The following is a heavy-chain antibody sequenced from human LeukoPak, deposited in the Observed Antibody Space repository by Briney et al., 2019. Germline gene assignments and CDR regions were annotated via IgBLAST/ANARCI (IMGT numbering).Heavy chain of an antibody. J-gene: IGHJ4*02. CDR1: GGSFSGYY. CDR3: ARAIPRRYYGSGSEPPTLDY. CDR2: INHSGST. Sequence: PSETLSLTCAVYGGSFSGYYWSWIRQPPGKGLEWIGEINHSGSTNYNPSLKSRVTISVDTSKNQFSLKLGSVTAADTAVYYCARAIPRRYYGSGSEPPTLDYWGQGTLVTVSS. V-gene: IGHV4-34*01. D-gene: IGHD3-10*01.